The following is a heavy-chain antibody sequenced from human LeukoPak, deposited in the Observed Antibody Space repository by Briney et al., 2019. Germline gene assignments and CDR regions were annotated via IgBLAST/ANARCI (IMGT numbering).Heavy chain of an antibody. CDR1: GFTFSSYA. D-gene: IGHD6-13*01. Sequence: GGSLRLSCAASGFTFSSYAMSWVRQAPGKGLEWVSAISGSGGSTYYADSVKGRFTISRDNSKNTLYLQMNSLRAEDTAVYYCAKFSSLSWYQDYFDYWGQGTLVTVSS. J-gene: IGHJ4*02. CDR2: ISGSGGST. V-gene: IGHV3-23*01. CDR3: AKFSSLSWYQDYFDY.